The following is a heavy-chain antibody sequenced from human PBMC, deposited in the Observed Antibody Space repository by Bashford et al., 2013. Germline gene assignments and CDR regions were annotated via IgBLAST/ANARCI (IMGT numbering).Heavy chain of an antibody. Sequence: SETLSLTCSVSGGSISSGDSHWSWIRQPPGKGLEWIGQIYYSGSTYYNPSLESRLTISSDMSKNQFSLRLSSVTAADTAVYYCATYLAGAGGLGSWGQGALVTVSS. CDR1: GGSISSGDSH. CDR2: IYYSGST. D-gene: IGHD3-16*01. V-gene: IGHV4-30-4*01. CDR3: ATYLAGAGGLGS. J-gene: IGHJ5*02.